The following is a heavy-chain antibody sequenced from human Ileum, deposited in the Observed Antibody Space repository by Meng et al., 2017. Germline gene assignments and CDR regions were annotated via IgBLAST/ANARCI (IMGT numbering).Heavy chain of an antibody. CDR2: IHYGGST. CDR1: GGSISGSSYY. D-gene: IGHD3-10*01. V-gene: IGHV4-39*07. Sequence: QLQLQESGPGLVKPSETLSLTCTVSGGSISGSSYYWGWIRQSPGKGLEWFASIHYGGSTYYNLSLKSRVSMSIDKSKNQFSLKLTSVTAADTAVYHCLRGSGGSVWGQGTLVTVSS. CDR3: LRGSGGSV. J-gene: IGHJ1*01.